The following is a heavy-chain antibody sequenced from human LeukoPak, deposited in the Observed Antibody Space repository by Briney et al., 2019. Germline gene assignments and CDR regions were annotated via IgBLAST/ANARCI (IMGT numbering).Heavy chain of an antibody. J-gene: IGHJ3*02. CDR3: ARRKLASDAFDI. CDR1: GGSVSSGPYY. D-gene: IGHD1-1*01. V-gene: IGHV4-61*01. CDR2: IYFTGST. Sequence: SETLSLTCSVSGGSVSSGPYYWSWIRQPPGKGLQWIGYIYFTGSTNYNPSLKSRVTISADTSKNPFSLRLNSVTATDTALYYCARRKLASDAFDIWGQGTLVSVSS.